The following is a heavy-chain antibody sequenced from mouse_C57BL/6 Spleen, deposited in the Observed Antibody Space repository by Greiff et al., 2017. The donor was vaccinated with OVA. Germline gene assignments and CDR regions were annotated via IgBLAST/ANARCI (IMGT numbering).Heavy chain of an antibody. D-gene: IGHD4-1*01. CDR3: AREKLGRGYFDV. CDR2: INPNNGGT. Sequence: EVQRVESGPELVKPGASVKMSCKASGYTFTDYNMHWVKQSHGKSLEWIGYINPNNGGTSYNQKFKGKATLTVNKSSSTAYMELRSLTSEDSAVYYCAREKLGRGYFDVWGTGTTVTVSS. V-gene: IGHV1-22*01. J-gene: IGHJ1*03. CDR1: GYTFTDYN.